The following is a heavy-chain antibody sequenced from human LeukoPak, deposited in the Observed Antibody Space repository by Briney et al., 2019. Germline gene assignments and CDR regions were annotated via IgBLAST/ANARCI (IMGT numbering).Heavy chain of an antibody. Sequence: GGSLRLSCAASGFTFTNYAMTWVRQAPGKGLEWVSAISGSGGSTYYADSVKGRFTISRDNSKNTLYLQMNSLRAEDTAVYYCAKRVRGYLAYWGQGTLVTVSS. J-gene: IGHJ4*02. CDR1: GFTFTNYA. D-gene: IGHD3-3*01. CDR3: AKRVRGYLAY. V-gene: IGHV3-23*01. CDR2: ISGSGGST.